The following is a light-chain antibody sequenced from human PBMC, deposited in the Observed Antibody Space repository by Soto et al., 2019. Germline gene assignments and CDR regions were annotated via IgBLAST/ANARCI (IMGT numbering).Light chain of an antibody. CDR1: SSNIGAGYN. Sequence: QSVLTQPPSVSGAPGQRVTISCNGSSSNIGAGYNVHWYQQLPGTAPKLLIYSNSVRPSGVPDRFSGSRSDTSASLAITGLQAEDEADYYCQSYDRSLSASIFGGGTKLTVL. J-gene: IGLJ2*01. CDR2: SNS. V-gene: IGLV1-40*01. CDR3: QSYDRSLSASI.